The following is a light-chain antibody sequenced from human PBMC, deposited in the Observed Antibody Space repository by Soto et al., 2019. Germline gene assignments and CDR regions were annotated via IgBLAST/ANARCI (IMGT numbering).Light chain of an antibody. CDR3: QQYFTTPIT. Sequence: IVMTQSPDSLTVSLVESATINCKSSQSVLYTAINKNYLGWYQQKPGQPPKLLIYWASTRASGVPDRFTGSASGTDFTLTISSLQPEDAAVYYCQQYFTTPITFGQGTRLEIK. CDR2: WAS. J-gene: IGKJ5*01. CDR1: QSVLYTAINKNY. V-gene: IGKV4-1*01.